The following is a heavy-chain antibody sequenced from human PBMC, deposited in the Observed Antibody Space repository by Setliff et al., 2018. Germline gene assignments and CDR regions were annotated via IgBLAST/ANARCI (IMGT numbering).Heavy chain of an antibody. Sequence: ASVKVSCKVSGSTLPDLPMHWVRLAPGRGLEWMGGFDPGEGKTVYADKFQGRVTLTEDTSTDTFYMELSSLRSDDTAVYYCAAVRGVIIMNVFRFDSWGQGALVTVSS. CDR1: GSTLPDLP. V-gene: IGHV1-24*01. CDR2: FDPGEGKT. J-gene: IGHJ4*02. D-gene: IGHD3-10*01. CDR3: AAVRGVIIMNVFRFDS.